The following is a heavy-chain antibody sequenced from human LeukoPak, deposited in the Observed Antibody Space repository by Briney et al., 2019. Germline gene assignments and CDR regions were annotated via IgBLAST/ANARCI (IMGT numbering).Heavy chain of an antibody. Sequence: SETLSLTCTVSGGSISSGGYYWSWIRQHRGKGLEWIGDIYYSGSTYYNPSLKSRVTISVDTSKNQFSLKLSSVTAADTAVYYCARDPRIAVAGRHWYFDLWGRGTLVTVSS. CDR1: GGSISSGGYY. CDR2: IYYSGST. CDR3: ARDPRIAVAGRHWYFDL. J-gene: IGHJ2*01. V-gene: IGHV4-31*03. D-gene: IGHD6-19*01.